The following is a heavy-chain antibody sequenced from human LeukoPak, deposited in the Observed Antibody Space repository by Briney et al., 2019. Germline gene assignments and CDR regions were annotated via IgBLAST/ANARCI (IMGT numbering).Heavy chain of an antibody. J-gene: IGHJ4*02. CDR2: IIPIFGTA. V-gene: IGHV1-69*13. CDR1: GYTFTSYY. D-gene: IGHD7-27*01. CDR3: ARDSHLGTFFY. Sequence: ASVKVSCKASGYTFTSYYMHWVRQAPGQGLEWMGGIIPIFGTANYAQKFQGRVTITADESTSTAYMELSSLRSEDTAVYYCARDSHLGTFFYWGQGTLVTVSS.